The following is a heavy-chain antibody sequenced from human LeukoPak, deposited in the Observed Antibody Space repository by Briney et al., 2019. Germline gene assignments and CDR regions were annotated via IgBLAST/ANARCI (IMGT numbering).Heavy chain of an antibody. J-gene: IGHJ6*03. CDR3: ARARGSGKYYYYYMDV. Sequence: TSETLSLTCTVSGGSISSYYWSWIRQPPGKGLEWIGYIYYSGSTNYNPSLKSRVTISVDTSKNQFSLKLSSVTATDTAVYYCARARGSGKYYYYYMDVWGKGTTVTISS. D-gene: IGHD3-10*01. CDR2: IYYSGST. CDR1: GGSISSYY. V-gene: IGHV4-59*01.